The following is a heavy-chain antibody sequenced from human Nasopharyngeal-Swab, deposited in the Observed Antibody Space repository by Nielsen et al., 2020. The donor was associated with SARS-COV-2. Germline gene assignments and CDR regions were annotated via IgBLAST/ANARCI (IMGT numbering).Heavy chain of an antibody. V-gene: IGHV1-69*13. J-gene: IGHJ4*02. CDR2: IIPIFGTA. D-gene: IGHD2-2*01. CDR3: ARLAVLDQLRATLFDY. CDR1: GCTFSSYA. Sequence: SVKVSCKASGCTFSSYAISWVRQAPGQGLEWMGGIIPIFGTANYAQKFQGRVTITADESTSTAYMELSSLRSEDTAVYYCARLAVLDQLRATLFDYWGQGTLVTVSS.